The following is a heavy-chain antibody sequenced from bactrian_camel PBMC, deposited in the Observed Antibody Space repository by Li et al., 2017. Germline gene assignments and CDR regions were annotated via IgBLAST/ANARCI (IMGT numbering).Heavy chain of an antibody. J-gene: IGHJ4*01. Sequence: QVQLVESGGGLVQPGGSLRLSCSASGFTFSNAAMSWVRQAPGKGLEWVSFINSGGDSTYYADSVKGRFTISRDNGKNTLYLQLNSLKTEDTAMYYCAKNVLAPRDRWHRSGYDYWGQGTQVTVS. CDR2: INSGGDST. CDR3: AKNVLAPRDRWHRSGYDY. CDR1: GFTFSNAA. D-gene: IGHD7*01. V-gene: IGHV3S37*01.